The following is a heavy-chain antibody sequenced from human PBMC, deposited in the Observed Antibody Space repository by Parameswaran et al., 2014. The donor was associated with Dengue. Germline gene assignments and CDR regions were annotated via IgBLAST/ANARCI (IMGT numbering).Heavy chain of an antibody. D-gene: IGHD2-2*01. V-gene: IGHV2-5*01. J-gene: IGHJ4*02. Sequence: WIRQPPGKALEWLALIYWNDDKRYSPSLKSRLTITKDTSKNQVVLTMTNMDPVDTATYYCAHRGAYCSSTSCSRYFDYWGQGTLVTVSS. CDR3: AHRGAYCSSTSCSRYFDY. CDR2: IYWNDDK.